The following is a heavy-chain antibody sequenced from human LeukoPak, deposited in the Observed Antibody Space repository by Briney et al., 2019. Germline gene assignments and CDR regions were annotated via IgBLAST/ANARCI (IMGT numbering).Heavy chain of an antibody. V-gene: IGHV1-69*04. J-gene: IGHJ4*02. CDR2: IIPILGIA. CDR1: GCTFSSYA. Sequence: GSSVKVSCKASGCTFSSYAISWVRQAPGQGLEWMGRIIPILGIANYAQKFQGRVTITADKSTSTAYMELSSLRSEDTAVYYCARDDGLSGYDYLFFDYWGQGTLVTVSS. CDR3: ARDDGLSGYDYLFFDY. D-gene: IGHD5-12*01.